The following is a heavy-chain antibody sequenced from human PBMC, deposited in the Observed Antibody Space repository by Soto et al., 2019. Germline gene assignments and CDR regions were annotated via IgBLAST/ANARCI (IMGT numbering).Heavy chain of an antibody. D-gene: IGHD3-10*01. CDR1: TDSSSCTNSY. V-gene: IGHV4-39*01. CDR3: ARHRIEVVWRGFDF. CDR2: SSYNGGT. Sequence: SETLSLTCTVSTDSSSCTNSYWGCIRQPPGKGLQWIGSSSYNGGTFYNPSLKGRVVISFDTSKKQSSLQVTSVTAADTAVYFCARHRIEVVWRGFDFWGQGSPVTVSS. J-gene: IGHJ4*02.